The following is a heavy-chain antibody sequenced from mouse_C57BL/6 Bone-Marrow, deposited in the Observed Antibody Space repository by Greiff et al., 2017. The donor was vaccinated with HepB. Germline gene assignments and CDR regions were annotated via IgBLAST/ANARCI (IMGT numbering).Heavy chain of an antibody. Sequence: QVQLQQSGPELVKPGASVKISCKASGYAFSSSWMNWVKQRPGKGLEWIGRIYPGDGDTNYNGKFKGKATLTADKSSSTAYMQLSSLTSEDSAVYFGARNWYGSRGWFAYWGQGTLVTVSA. J-gene: IGHJ3*01. CDR3: ARNWYGSRGWFAY. D-gene: IGHD1-1*01. CDR1: GYAFSSSW. CDR2: IYPGDGDT. V-gene: IGHV1-82*01.